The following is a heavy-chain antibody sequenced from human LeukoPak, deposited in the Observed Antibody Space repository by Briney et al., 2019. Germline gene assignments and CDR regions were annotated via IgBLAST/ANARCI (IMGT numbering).Heavy chain of an antibody. CDR2: IYYSGST. CDR3: ARGPAAGSYRLDY. D-gene: IGHD6-13*01. J-gene: IGHJ4*02. CDR1: GGSISSYY. V-gene: IGHV4-59*01. Sequence: SETLSLTCTVSGGSISSYYWSWIRQPPGKGLEWIGYIYYSGSTNYNPSLKSRVTISVDTSKNQFSLKLSSVTAADTAVYYCARGPAAGSYRLDYWGQGTLVTVSS.